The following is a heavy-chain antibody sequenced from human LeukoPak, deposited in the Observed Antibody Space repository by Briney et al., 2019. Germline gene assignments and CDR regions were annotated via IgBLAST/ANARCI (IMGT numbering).Heavy chain of an antibody. CDR2: IIPIFGTA. V-gene: IGHV1-69*05. CDR1: GGTFSSYA. Sequence: SVKVSCKASGGTFSSYAISWVRQAPGQGLEWMGGIIPIFGTANYAQKFQGRVTMTRNTSISTAYMELSSLRSEDTAVYYCAVGITMIVVAPYDAFDIWGQGTMVTVSS. J-gene: IGHJ3*02. CDR3: AVGITMIVVAPYDAFDI. D-gene: IGHD3-22*01.